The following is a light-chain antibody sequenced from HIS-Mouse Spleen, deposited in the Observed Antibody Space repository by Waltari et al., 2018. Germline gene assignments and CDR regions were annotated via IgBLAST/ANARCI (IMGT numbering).Light chain of an antibody. V-gene: IGLV2-14*03. J-gene: IGLJ3*02. CDR2: DVS. CDR3: SSYTSSSTWV. Sequence: QSALTQPASVSGSPGQSITISCTGTSSDVGCYNYVSWYQQHPGKDPKLMIYDVSNRPSGVSNRFSGSKSGNTASLTISGLQAEDEADYYCSSYTSSSTWVFGGGTKLTVL. CDR1: SSDVGCYNY.